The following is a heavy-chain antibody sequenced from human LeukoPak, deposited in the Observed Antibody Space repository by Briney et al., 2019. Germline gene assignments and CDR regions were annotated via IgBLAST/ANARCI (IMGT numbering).Heavy chain of an antibody. Sequence: GGSLRLSCAASGFTFSSYAMSWVRQAPGKGLEWVSAISGSGGSTHYADSVKGRFTISRDNSKNTLYLQMNSLRAEDTAVYYCAKSSSSWNYYFDYWGQGTLVTVSS. CDR1: GFTFSSYA. J-gene: IGHJ4*02. CDR2: ISGSGGST. D-gene: IGHD6-13*01. CDR3: AKSSSSWNYYFDY. V-gene: IGHV3-23*01.